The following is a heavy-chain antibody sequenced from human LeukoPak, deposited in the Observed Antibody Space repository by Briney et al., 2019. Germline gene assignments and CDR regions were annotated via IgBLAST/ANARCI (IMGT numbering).Heavy chain of an antibody. J-gene: IGHJ4*02. Sequence: SETLSLTCTVSGYSISSGYYWGWIRQPPGKGLEWIGSIYHSGSTYYNPSLKSRVTISVDTSKNQFSLKLSSVTAADTAVYYCARESYDRRGYLLGYWGQGTLVTVSS. D-gene: IGHD3-22*01. CDR3: ARESYDRRGYLLGY. CDR2: IYHSGST. V-gene: IGHV4-38-2*02. CDR1: GYSISSGYY.